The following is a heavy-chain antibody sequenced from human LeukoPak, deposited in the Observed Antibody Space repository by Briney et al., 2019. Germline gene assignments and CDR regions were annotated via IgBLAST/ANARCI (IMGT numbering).Heavy chain of an antibody. Sequence: PSETLSLTYTVSGGSISSYYWSWIRQPPGKGLEWIGYIYYSGSTNYNPSLKSRVTISVDTSKNQFSLKLSSVTAADTAVYYCAREQGRDGDLDYWGQGTLVILSS. J-gene: IGHJ4*02. D-gene: IGHD4-17*01. CDR1: GGSISSYY. CDR3: AREQGRDGDLDY. V-gene: IGHV4-59*01. CDR2: IYYSGST.